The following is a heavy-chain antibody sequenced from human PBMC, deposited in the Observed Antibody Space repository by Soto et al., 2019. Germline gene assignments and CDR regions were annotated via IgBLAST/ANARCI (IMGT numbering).Heavy chain of an antibody. Sequence: SETLSLTCTVSGGSISDYFWSWIRRPPGKGLEFIGSVYYDGRTNFNPSLKSRVSISVDTSKNQFSLMLSSVTAADTAVYYCARDATNNYHGMDVWGQGTTVTVSS. V-gene: IGHV4-59*01. J-gene: IGHJ6*02. CDR2: VYYDGRT. CDR1: GGSISDYF. D-gene: IGHD2-8*01. CDR3: ARDATNNYHGMDV.